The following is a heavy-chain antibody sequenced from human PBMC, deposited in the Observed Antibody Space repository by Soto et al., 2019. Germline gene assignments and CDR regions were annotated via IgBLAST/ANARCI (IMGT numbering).Heavy chain of an antibody. CDR3: ARSAHSGSTSNYGMDV. CDR1: GGTFSSYA. CDR2: IIPIFGTA. V-gene: IGHV1-69*01. D-gene: IGHD1-26*01. J-gene: IGHJ6*02. Sequence: QVQLVQSGAEVKKPGSSVKVSCKASGGTFSSYAISWVRQAPGQGLEWMGGIIPIFGTANYAQKFQGRVTITADESTSTDYMELSSLRSEDTAVYYCARSAHSGSTSNYGMDVWGQGTTVTVSS.